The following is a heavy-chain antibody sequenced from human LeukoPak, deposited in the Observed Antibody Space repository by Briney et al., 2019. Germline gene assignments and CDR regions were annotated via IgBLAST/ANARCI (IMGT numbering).Heavy chain of an antibody. CDR2: ISPSGSSI. V-gene: IGHV3-11*01. J-gene: IGHJ4*02. CDR3: ARGGGELPFFDY. D-gene: IGHD1-26*01. Sequence: GGSLRLSSAVSGLTFSDYYMSWTRQAPGKGPELVSYISPSGSSIFYVDSVKGRFTISRDNAKNSLYLQMNSLRAEDTAVYYCARGGGELPFFDYWGQGTLVTVSS. CDR1: GLTFSDYY.